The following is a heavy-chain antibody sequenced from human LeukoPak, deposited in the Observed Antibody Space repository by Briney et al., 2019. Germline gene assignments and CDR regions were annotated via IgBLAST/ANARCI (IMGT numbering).Heavy chain of an antibody. CDR1: GGSFSGYY. CDR3: ARGGRTYYYDSSGYSRNYFDY. V-gene: IGHV4-34*01. D-gene: IGHD3-22*01. Sequence: SETLSLTCAVYGGSFSGYYWSWIRQPPGKGLEWIGEINHSGSTNYNPSLKSRVTISVDTSKNQFSLKLSSVTAADTAVYYCARGGRTYYYDSSGYSRNYFDYWGQGTLVTVSS. CDR2: INHSGST. J-gene: IGHJ4*02.